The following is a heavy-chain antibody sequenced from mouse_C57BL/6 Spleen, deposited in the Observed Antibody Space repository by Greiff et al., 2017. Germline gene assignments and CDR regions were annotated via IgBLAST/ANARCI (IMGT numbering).Heavy chain of an antibody. D-gene: IGHD4-1*01. CDR3: ARRNWENYAMDY. CDR2: IYPGDGDT. V-gene: IGHV1-82*01. J-gene: IGHJ4*01. Sequence: QVQLQQSGPELVKPGASVKISCKASGYAFSSSWMNWVKQRPGKGLEWIGRIYPGDGDTNYNGKFKGKATLTADKSSSTAYMQLSSLTSEDSAVYFCARRNWENYAMDYWGQGTSVTVSS. CDR1: GYAFSSSW.